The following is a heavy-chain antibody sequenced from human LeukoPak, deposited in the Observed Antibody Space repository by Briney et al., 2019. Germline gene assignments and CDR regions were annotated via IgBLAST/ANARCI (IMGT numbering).Heavy chain of an antibody. CDR3: ARGRRSMVRGVSPDYYYMDV. V-gene: IGHV1-69*05. CDR2: IIPIFGTA. J-gene: IGHJ6*03. D-gene: IGHD3-10*01. CDR1: GGTFNSYA. Sequence: SVKVSCKASGGTFNSYAISWVRQAPGQGLEWMGGIIPIFGTANYAQKFQGRVTITTDESTSTAYMELSSLRSEDTAVYYCARGRRSMVRGVSPDYYYMDVWGKGTTVTVSS.